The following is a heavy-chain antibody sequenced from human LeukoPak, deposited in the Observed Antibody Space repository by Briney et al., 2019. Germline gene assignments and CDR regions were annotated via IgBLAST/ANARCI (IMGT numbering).Heavy chain of an antibody. V-gene: IGHV1-46*01. CDR2: INPSGGST. CDR3: ARLSTSLYCSSTSCPGPFDY. CDR1: GYTFTSYY. D-gene: IGHD2-2*01. Sequence: ASVKVSCKASGYTFTSYYMHWVRQAPGQGLEWMGIINPSGGSTSYAQKFQGRVTMTRDTSISTAYMELSRLRSDDTAVYYCARLSTSLYCSSTSCPGPFDYWGQGTLVTVSS. J-gene: IGHJ4*02.